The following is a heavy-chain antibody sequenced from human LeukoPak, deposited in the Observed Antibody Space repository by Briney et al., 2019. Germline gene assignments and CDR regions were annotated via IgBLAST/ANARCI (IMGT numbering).Heavy chain of an antibody. CDR1: GFTFSSYS. J-gene: IGHJ4*02. CDR2: ISSSSSYI. CDR3: ARDKAYYYGSGSYYILRPRKGFDY. D-gene: IGHD3-10*01. Sequence: GSLRLSCAASGFTFSSYSMNWVRQAPGEGLEWVSSISSSSSYIYYADSVKGRFTVSRDNAKNSLYLQMNSLRAEDTAVYYCARDKAYYYGSGSYYILRPRKGFDYWGQGTLVTVSS. V-gene: IGHV3-21*01.